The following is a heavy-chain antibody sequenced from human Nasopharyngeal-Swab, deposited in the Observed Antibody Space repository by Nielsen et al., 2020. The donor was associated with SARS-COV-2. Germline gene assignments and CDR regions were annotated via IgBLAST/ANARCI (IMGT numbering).Heavy chain of an antibody. J-gene: IGHJ6*02. V-gene: IGHV3-21*01. CDR1: GFTFSSYS. Sequence: LSLTCAASGFTFSSYSMNWVRQAPGKGLEWVSSISSSSSYIYYADSVKGRFTISRDNAKNSLYLQMNSLRAEDTAVYYCAREREYYGMDVWGQGTTVTVSS. CDR3: AREREYYGMDV. CDR2: ISSSSSYI.